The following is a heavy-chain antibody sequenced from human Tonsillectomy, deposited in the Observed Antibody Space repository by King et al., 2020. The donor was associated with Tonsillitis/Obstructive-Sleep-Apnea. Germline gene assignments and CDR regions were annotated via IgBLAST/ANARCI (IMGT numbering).Heavy chain of an antibody. CDR1: GGSISSYY. CDR3: ARVLGAGDGPSDY. D-gene: IGHD7-27*01. V-gene: IGHV4-59*01. CDR2: IYYSGRT. J-gene: IGHJ4*02. Sequence: VQLQESGPGLVNPSETLSLTCTVSGGSISSYYWSWIRQPPGKGLEWIGYIYYSGRTNYNPSLKSRVTISVDTSQNQFSLKLSSVTAADTAVDYCARVLGAGDGPSDYWGQGNLVTVSS.